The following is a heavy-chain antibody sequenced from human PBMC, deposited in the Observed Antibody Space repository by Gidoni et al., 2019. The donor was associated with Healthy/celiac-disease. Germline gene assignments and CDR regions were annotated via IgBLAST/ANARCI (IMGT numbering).Heavy chain of an antibody. J-gene: IGHJ6*02. Sequence: QVQLVQSGAEVKKPGSSVKVSCKASGGTFSSYAISWVRQAPGQGLEWMGGIIPIFGTANYAQKFQGRVTITADESTRTAYMELSSLRSEDTAVYYCARITMIVVTRYYYGMDVWGQGTTVTVSS. V-gene: IGHV1-69*01. CDR2: IIPIFGTA. CDR1: GGTFSSYA. D-gene: IGHD3-22*01. CDR3: ARITMIVVTRYYYGMDV.